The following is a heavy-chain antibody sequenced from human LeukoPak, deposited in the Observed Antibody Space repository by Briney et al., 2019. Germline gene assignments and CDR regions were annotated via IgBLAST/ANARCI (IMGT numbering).Heavy chain of an antibody. D-gene: IGHD6-19*01. CDR2: ISAYNGNT. CDR3: ARDLDTSSGWTWEGY. Sequence: ASVKVSCKASGYTFTSYGISWVRQAPGQGLEWMGWISAYNGNTNYAQKLQGRVTMTTDTSTSTAYMELRSLRSDDTAVYYCARDLDTSSGWTWEGYWGQGTLVTVSS. J-gene: IGHJ4*02. V-gene: IGHV1-18*01. CDR1: GYTFTSYG.